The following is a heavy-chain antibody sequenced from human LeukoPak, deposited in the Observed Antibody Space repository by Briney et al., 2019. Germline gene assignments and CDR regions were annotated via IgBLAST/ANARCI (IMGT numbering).Heavy chain of an antibody. Sequence: RGSLRLSCAASGFTFSSHSMNWVRQAPGKGLEWVAVISYDGSNKYYADSVKGRFTISRDNSKNTLYLQMNSLRAEDTAVYYCAQSGSSQLPDYWGQGTLVTVSS. V-gene: IGHV3-30*03. J-gene: IGHJ4*02. CDR1: GFTFSSHS. CDR2: ISYDGSNK. D-gene: IGHD1-26*01. CDR3: AQSGSSQLPDY.